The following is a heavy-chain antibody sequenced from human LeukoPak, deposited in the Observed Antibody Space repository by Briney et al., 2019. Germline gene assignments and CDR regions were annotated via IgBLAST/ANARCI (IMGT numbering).Heavy chain of an antibody. CDR1: GYTFTGYY. Sequence: ASVKVSCKASGYTFTGYYMHWVRQAPGQGLEWMGWINPNSGGTNYAQKFQGRVTMTRDTSISTAYMELSRLRSDDTAVHYCARDQSGSSGYSDYWGQGTLVTVSS. J-gene: IGHJ4*02. CDR2: INPNSGGT. CDR3: ARDQSGSSGYSDY. D-gene: IGHD3-22*01. V-gene: IGHV1-2*02.